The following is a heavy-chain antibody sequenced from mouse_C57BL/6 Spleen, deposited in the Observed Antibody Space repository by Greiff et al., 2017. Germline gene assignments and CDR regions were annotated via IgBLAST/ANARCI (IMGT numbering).Heavy chain of an antibody. D-gene: IGHD1-1*01. J-gene: IGHJ1*03. V-gene: IGHV7-3*01. Sequence: EVKLEESGGGLVQPGGSLSLSCAASGFTFTDYYMSWVRQPPGKALEWLGFIRNKANGYTTEYSASVKGRFTISRDNSQSILYLQMNALRAEDSATYYCARSPLYYGGYFDVWGTGTTVTVSS. CDR2: IRNKANGYTT. CDR3: ARSPLYYGGYFDV. CDR1: GFTFTDYY.